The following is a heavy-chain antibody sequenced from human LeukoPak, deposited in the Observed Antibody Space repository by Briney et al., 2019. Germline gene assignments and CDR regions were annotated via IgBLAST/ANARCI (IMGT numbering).Heavy chain of an antibody. CDR1: GYSISSGYY. V-gene: IGHV4-38-2*02. J-gene: IGHJ4*02. CDR3: ARTVAGPWGY. CDR2: IYHSGST. Sequence: PSETLSLTCTVSGYSISSGYYWGWIRQPPGKGLEWIGNIYHSGSTYYNPSLKSRVTISVDTSKNQFSLKLSSVTAADTAVYYCARTVAGPWGYWGQGTLVTVSS. D-gene: IGHD6-19*01.